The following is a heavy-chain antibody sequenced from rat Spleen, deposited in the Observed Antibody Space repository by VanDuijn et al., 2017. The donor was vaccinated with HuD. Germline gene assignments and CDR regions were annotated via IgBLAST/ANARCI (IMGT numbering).Heavy chain of an antibody. D-gene: IGHD5-1*01. CDR3: ARLGSEDY. CDR1: GFTFSDYY. CDR2: ISYDGSST. J-gene: IGHJ2*01. Sequence: EVQLVESDGGLVQPGRSLKLSCAASGFTFSDYYMAWVRQAPTKGLEWVATISYDGSSTYYRDSVKGRFTISRDNAKSTLYLQMDSLRSEDTATYYCARLGSEDYWGQGVMVTVSS. V-gene: IGHV5-29*01.